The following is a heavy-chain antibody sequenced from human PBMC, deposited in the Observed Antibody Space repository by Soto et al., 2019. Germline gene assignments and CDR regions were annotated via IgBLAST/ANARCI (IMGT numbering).Heavy chain of an antibody. J-gene: IGHJ6*01. CDR3: ARAVTWGLDV. D-gene: IGHD3-10*01. CDR1: GFTFSLYS. Sequence: EVQLVESGGGLVQPGGSLRLSCATSGFTFSLYSMSWVRQAPGKGLEWVSYISRSSTGIHYADSVKGRFTISRDDVTNSMHLQMNSLRDGDTAVYYCARAVTWGLDVWGQGTTVSISS. V-gene: IGHV3-48*02. CDR2: ISRSSTGI.